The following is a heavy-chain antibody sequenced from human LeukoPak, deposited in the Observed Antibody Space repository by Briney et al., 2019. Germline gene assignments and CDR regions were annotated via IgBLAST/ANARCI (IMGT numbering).Heavy chain of an antibody. CDR1: EFTFGDHW. Sequence: GGSLRLSCAASEFTFGDHWMTWVRQAPGKGLEWVADINKSGTKKNQLDSVKGRFTISRDNAKNSLYLQMSNLRVEDTALYFCARGPAYGARCDYLDYWGRGSLVTVSS. CDR3: ARGPAYGARCDYLDY. V-gene: IGHV3-7*01. D-gene: IGHD3-10*01. CDR2: INKSGTKK. J-gene: IGHJ4*02.